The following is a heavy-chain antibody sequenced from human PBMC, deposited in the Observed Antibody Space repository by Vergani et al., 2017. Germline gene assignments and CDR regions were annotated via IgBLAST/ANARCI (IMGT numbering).Heavy chain of an antibody. Sequence: EVQLVESGGGLVKPGGSLRLSCAASGFTFSSYSMNWVRQAPGKGLEWVSSISSSSSYIYYADSVKGRFTISRDKAKNSLYLQMNSLRAEDTAVYYCARGAARLNWFDPWGQGTLVTVSS. V-gene: IGHV3-21*01. CDR3: ARGAARLNWFDP. D-gene: IGHD6-6*01. J-gene: IGHJ5*02. CDR2: ISSSSSYI. CDR1: GFTFSSYS.